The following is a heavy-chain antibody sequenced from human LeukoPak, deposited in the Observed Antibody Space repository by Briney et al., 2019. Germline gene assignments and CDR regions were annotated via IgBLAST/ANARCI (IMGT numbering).Heavy chain of an antibody. J-gene: IGHJ4*02. CDR2: ISSSSSYI. CDR3: ARGDSSGYYSSY. D-gene: IGHD3-22*01. CDR1: GFTFSSYS. Sequence: GGSLRLSCAASGFTFSSYSMNWVRQAPGKGLEWVSSISSSSSYIYYADSVKGRFTISRDNAKNSLYLQMNSLIAEDTAVYYCARGDSSGYYSSYWGQGTLVTVSS. V-gene: IGHV3-21*01.